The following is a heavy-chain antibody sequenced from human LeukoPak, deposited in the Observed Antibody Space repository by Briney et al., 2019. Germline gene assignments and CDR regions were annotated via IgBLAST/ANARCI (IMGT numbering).Heavy chain of an antibody. D-gene: IGHD3-10*01. J-gene: IGHJ4*02. CDR2: IYYSGST. V-gene: IGHV4-59*08. Sequence: PSETLSLTCTVSGGSISSYYWSWIRQPPGKGLEWIGYIYYSGSTNYNPSLKSRVTISVDTSKNQFSLKLSSVTAADTAVYYCARQLTSAYYYGSGSFDYWGQGTLVTVSS. CDR3: ARQLTSAYYYGSGSFDY. CDR1: GGSISSYY.